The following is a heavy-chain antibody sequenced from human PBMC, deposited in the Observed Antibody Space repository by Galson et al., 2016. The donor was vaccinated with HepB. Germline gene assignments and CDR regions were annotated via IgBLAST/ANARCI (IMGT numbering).Heavy chain of an antibody. J-gene: IGHJ4*02. V-gene: IGHV3-48*03. CDR1: GFTFSSYE. D-gene: IGHD5-24*01. Sequence: SLRLSCAASGFTFSSYEVNWVRQAPGKGLEWVSYISSSGSTIYYADSVKGRFTISRDNAKNSLYLQMNSLRAEDTAVYYCAREFALEMGGDYWGQGTLVTVSS. CDR3: AREFALEMGGDY. CDR2: ISSSGSTI.